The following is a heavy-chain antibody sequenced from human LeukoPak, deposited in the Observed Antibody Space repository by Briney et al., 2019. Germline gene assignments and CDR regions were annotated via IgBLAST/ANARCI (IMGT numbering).Heavy chain of an antibody. J-gene: IGHJ4*02. CDR3: ARYYVWGSYRYYLDY. V-gene: IGHV4-34*01. D-gene: IGHD3-16*02. CDR2: INHSGST. CDR1: GGSFSGYY. Sequence: SETLSLTCAVYGGSFSGYYWSWIRQPPGKGLEWIGEINHSGSTNYNPSLKSRVTISVDTSKNQLSLKLSSVTAADTAVYYCARYYVWGSYRYYLDYWGQGTLVTVSS.